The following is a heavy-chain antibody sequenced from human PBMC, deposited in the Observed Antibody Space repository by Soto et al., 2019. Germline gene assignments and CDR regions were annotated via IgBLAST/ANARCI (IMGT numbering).Heavy chain of an antibody. V-gene: IGHV4-59*01. CDR3: AREGGGYDGYAFDI. CDR2: IYYSVST. Sequence: SETLSLTCTVSGGSISSYYWSWIRQPPGKGLEWIGYIYYSVSTNYNPSLKSRVTLSVDTSKNQFSLKLSSVTAADTAVYYCAREGGGYDGYAFDIWGQGTMVTVSS. J-gene: IGHJ3*02. CDR1: GGSISSYY. D-gene: IGHD5-12*01.